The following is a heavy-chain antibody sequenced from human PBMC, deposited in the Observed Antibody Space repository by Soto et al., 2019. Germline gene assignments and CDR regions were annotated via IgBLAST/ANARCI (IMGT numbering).Heavy chain of an antibody. V-gene: IGHV3-30-3*01. CDR3: ARDSGYGGNSDFDY. J-gene: IGHJ4*02. CDR1: GFTFSSYA. Sequence: ESGGGVVQPGRSLRLSCAASGFTFSSYAMHWVRQAPGKGLEWVAVISYDGSNKYYADSVKGRFTISRDNSKNTLYLQMNSLRAEDTAVYYCARDSGYGGNSDFDYWGQGTLVTVSS. CDR2: ISYDGSNK. D-gene: IGHD2-21*02.